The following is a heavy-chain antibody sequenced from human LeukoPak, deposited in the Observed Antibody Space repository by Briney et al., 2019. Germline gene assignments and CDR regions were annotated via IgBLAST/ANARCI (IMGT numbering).Heavy chain of an antibody. CDR1: GLTFSDFW. V-gene: IGHV3-74*01. J-gene: IGHJ4*02. D-gene: IGHD5-18*01. Sequence: GGSLRLSCAASGLTFSDFWMHWVRQPPGKGLVWVALVKGDGRTTIYADSVKGRFTISRDNAKNTLYLQMNRLRADDSDVYYCATGHSYGYDYWGQGVLVTVSS. CDR3: ATGHSYGYDY. CDR2: VKGDGRTT.